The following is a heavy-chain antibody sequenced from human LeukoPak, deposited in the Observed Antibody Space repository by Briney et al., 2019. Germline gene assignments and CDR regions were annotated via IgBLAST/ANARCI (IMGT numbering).Heavy chain of an antibody. CDR1: GFTFSSYG. CDR2: ISYDGSNK. Sequence: GGSLRLSCAASGFTFSSYGMHWVRQAPGKGLEWVAVISYDGSNKYYADSVKGRFTISRDNSKNTLYLQMNSLRAGDTAVYYCAKNGEVGASLYYYYGMDVWGQGTTVTVSS. J-gene: IGHJ6*02. D-gene: IGHD1-26*01. CDR3: AKNGEVGASLYYYYGMDV. V-gene: IGHV3-30*18.